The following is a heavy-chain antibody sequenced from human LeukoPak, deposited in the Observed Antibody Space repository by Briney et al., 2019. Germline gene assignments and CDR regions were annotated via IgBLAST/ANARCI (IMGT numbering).Heavy chain of an antibody. CDR2: ISSSSSYI. Sequence: PGGSLRLSCAASGFAFSSYSVNWVRQAPGKGLEWVSSISSSSSYIYYADSVKGRFTISRDNAKNSLYLQMNSLRAEDTAVYYCARDTVVPAALRGDAFDIWGQGTMVTVSS. D-gene: IGHD2-2*01. CDR1: GFAFSSYS. CDR3: ARDTVVPAALRGDAFDI. V-gene: IGHV3-21*01. J-gene: IGHJ3*02.